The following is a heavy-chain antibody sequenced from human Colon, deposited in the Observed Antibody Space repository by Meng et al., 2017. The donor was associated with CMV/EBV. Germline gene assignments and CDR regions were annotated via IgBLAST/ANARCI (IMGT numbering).Heavy chain of an antibody. CDR3: ARGLYGSGRHQIDY. CDR1: GGSFSGYY. D-gene: IGHD3-10*01. J-gene: IGHJ4*02. Sequence: QGQLQQWGAGLLKPSETLSLTCAVYGGSFSGYYWSWIRQSPGKGLEWIGEINHSGSTNYNPSLKSRVTISVDTSKNQFSLKLSSVTAADTAVYYCARGLYGSGRHQIDYWGQGTLVTVSS. V-gene: IGHV4-34*01. CDR2: INHSGST.